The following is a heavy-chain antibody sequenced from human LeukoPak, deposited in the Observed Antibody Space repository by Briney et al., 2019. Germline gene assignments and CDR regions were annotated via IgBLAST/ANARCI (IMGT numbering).Heavy chain of an antibody. CDR2: INHSGST. V-gene: IGHV4-34*01. CDR1: GGSFSGYY. CDR3: ARVPSATDYDGLQEWGIFDY. J-gene: IGHJ4*02. D-gene: IGHD4-23*01. Sequence: PSETLSLTCAVYGGSFSGYYWSWIRQPPGKGLEWIGEINHSGSTNYNPSLKSRVTISVDTSKNQFSLKLSSVTAADTAVYYCARVPSATDYDGLQEWGIFDYRGQGTLVTVSS.